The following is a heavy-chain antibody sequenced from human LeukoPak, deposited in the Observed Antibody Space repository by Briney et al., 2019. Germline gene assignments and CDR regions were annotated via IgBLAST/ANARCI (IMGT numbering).Heavy chain of an antibody. CDR2: ISAYNGNT. D-gene: IGHD3-10*01. CDR3: ARAMVRGVTPPFYYYYYGMDV. J-gene: IGHJ6*02. Sequence: PRASVKVSCKASGYTFTSYGISWVRQAPGQGLEWMGWISAYNGNTNYAQKLQGRVTMTTDTSTSTAYMELRSLRSDDTAVYYCARAMVRGVTPPFYYYYYGMDVWGQGTTVTVSS. V-gene: IGHV1-18*01. CDR1: GYTFTSYG.